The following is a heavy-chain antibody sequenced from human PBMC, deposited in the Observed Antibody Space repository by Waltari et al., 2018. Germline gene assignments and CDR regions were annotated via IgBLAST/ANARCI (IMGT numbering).Heavy chain of an antibody. D-gene: IGHD1-26*01. Sequence: EVQLVESGGGLVQPGRSLRLSCAASGFTLHDYAMHWVRQAPGKGMEGVSGISWNSDYINYADSVKGRFTISRDKNFLYLQMNSLRAEDTAFYYCARDPLYGSYEFDCWGQGTLVTVSS. V-gene: IGHV3-9*01. CDR1: GFTLHDYA. CDR2: ISWNSDYI. CDR3: ARDPLYGSYEFDC. J-gene: IGHJ4*02.